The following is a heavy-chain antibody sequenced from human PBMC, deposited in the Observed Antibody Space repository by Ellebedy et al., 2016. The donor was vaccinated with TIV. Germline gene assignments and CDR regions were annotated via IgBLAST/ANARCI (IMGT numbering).Heavy chain of an antibody. D-gene: IGHD5-18*01. J-gene: IGHJ4*02. CDR3: ARKYIYGFD. CDR1: GFTVNSNH. V-gene: IGHV3-66*01. Sequence: PGGSLRLSCAASGFTVNSNHMSWVRQAPGKGLEWVSVIYSGGTTNYADSVKGRFTISRDNSKNTLFLQMNSLRVEDTAVYYCARKYIYGFDWGQGTLVTVSS. CDR2: IYSGGTT.